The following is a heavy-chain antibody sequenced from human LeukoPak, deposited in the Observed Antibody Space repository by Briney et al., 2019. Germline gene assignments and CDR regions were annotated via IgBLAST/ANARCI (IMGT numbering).Heavy chain of an antibody. CDR3: ASGYGRITIFGVVIDGYIDV. Sequence: SETLSLTCTVSGGSISSSSYYWGWLRQPPGKGLEWIGSIYYSGSTYYNPSLKSRVTISVDTSKNQFSLKLSSVNAADTAVYYCASGYGRITIFGVVIDGYIDVWGKGTTVTVSS. J-gene: IGHJ6*03. CDR1: GGSISSSSYY. CDR2: IYYSGST. V-gene: IGHV4-39*07. D-gene: IGHD3-3*01.